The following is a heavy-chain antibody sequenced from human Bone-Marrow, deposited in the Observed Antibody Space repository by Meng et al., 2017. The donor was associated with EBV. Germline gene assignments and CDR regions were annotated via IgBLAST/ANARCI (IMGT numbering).Heavy chain of an antibody. D-gene: IGHD3-3*01. J-gene: IGHJ4*02. CDR3: ARGGIFGVAIFDY. CDR2: INHSGST. CDR1: GGSFSGYY. Sequence: QVQLQQWGAGLLKPSETLSLTCAVYGGSFSGYYWSWIRQPPGKGLEWIGEINHSGSTNYNPSLKSRVTISVDTSKNQFSLKLSSVTAADTAVYYCARGGIFGVAIFDYWGQGTLVTVSS. V-gene: IGHV4-34*01.